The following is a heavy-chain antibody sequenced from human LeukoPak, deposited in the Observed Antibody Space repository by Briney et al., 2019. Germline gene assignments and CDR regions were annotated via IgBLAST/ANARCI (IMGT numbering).Heavy chain of an antibody. Sequence: SDTLSHTHTVSGRPINNSRYYWLCLRPPPGKGLEWIGSISYSGSTYHNLPLKSRVTISVDTSKNQFPMKRSSVTAAETAVYSCARLVGTASYYVDYWGRGTLVSVSS. CDR3: ARLVGTASYYVDY. D-gene: IGHD5-18*01. CDR2: ISYSGST. CDR1: GRPINNSRYY. J-gene: IGHJ4*02. V-gene: IGHV4-39*01.